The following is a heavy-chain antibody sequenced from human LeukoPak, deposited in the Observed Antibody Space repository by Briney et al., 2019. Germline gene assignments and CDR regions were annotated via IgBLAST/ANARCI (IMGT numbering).Heavy chain of an antibody. CDR1: GFTFSTYR. V-gene: IGHV3-48*01. CDR2: ISSSSGTI. D-gene: IGHD5-18*01. J-gene: IGHJ4*02. Sequence: PGGSLRLSCAASGFTFSTYRMNWVRQAPGKGLEWVSYISSSSGTISYADSVKGRFTISRDNAKNSLYLQMNSLRAEDTAIYYCMTTAGYNFGQYWGQGTLVTVSS. CDR3: MTTAGYNFGQY.